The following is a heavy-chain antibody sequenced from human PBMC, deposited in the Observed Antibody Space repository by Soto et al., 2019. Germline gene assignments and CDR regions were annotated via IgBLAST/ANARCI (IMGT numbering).Heavy chain of an antibody. V-gene: IGHV4-34*01. CDR3: ARSVGQGGLWLGSSSLDG. CDR2: INHSGST. D-gene: IGHD6-6*01. CDR1: GGSFSGYY. J-gene: IGHJ6*02. Sequence: SETLSLTCAVYGGSFSGYYWSWIRQPPGKGLEWIGEINHSGSTNYNPSLKSRVTISVDTSKNQFSLKLSSVTAADTAVYYCARSVGQGGLWLGSSSLDGWGQGTTVTLSS.